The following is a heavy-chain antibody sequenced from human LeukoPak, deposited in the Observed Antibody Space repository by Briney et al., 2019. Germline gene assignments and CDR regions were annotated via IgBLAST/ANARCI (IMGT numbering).Heavy chain of an antibody. D-gene: IGHD5-18*01. CDR3: AKDREVQYSYGPFDY. Sequence: GGSLRLSCAASGFTFSSYGMHWVRQAPGKGLEWVAVISYDGSNKYYADSVKGRFTISRDNSKNTLYLQMNSLRAEDTAVYYCAKDREVQYSYGPFDYWGQGTLVTVSS. V-gene: IGHV3-30*18. J-gene: IGHJ4*02. CDR1: GFTFSSYG. CDR2: ISYDGSNK.